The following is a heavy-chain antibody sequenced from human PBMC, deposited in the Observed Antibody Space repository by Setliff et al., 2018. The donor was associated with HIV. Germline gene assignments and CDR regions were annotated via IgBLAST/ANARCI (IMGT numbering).Heavy chain of an antibody. J-gene: IGHJ4*02. D-gene: IGHD3-3*01. Sequence: SCAASGFTFNSYGIHWVRQAPGKGLEWVALIWYDASKKEYSDSVKGRFNILRDDSKKTAYLQMNSLRDEDTAVYYCVKDVLKFWSGSGALDFWGPGTLVTVSP. CDR1: GFTFNSYG. V-gene: IGHV3-33*06. CDR3: VKDVLKFWSGSGALDF. CDR2: IWYDASKK.